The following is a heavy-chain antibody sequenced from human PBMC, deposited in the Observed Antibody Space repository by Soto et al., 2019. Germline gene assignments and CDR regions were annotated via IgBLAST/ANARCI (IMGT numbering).Heavy chain of an antibody. CDR3: ARDAFGVDNWFDP. D-gene: IGHD3-3*01. CDR2: IIPILGIA. V-gene: IGHV1-69*04. J-gene: IGHJ5*02. Sequence: SVKVSCKASVGTFSSNTISWVRQAPGQGLEWMGRIIPILGIANYAQKFQGRVTTTADKSTSTAYMELSSVTAADTAVYYCARDAFGVDNWFDPWGQGTLVTVSS. CDR1: VGTFSSNT.